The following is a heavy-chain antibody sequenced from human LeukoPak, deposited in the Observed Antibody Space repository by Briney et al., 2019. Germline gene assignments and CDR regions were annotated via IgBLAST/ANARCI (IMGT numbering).Heavy chain of an antibody. CDR3: ARARRAAAGVFDY. CDR1: GGSFSGYY. D-gene: IGHD6-13*01. J-gene: IGHJ4*02. Sequence: SETLSLTCAVYGGSFSGYYWSWIRQPPGKGLEWIGEINHSGSTNYNPSLKSRVTISVDTSKNQFSLKLSSVTAADTAVYYCARARRAAAGVFDYWGQGTLVTVSS. CDR2: INHSGST. V-gene: IGHV4-34*01.